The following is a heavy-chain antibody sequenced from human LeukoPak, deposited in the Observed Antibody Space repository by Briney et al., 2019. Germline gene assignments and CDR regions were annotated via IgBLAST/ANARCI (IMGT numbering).Heavy chain of an antibody. D-gene: IGHD1-26*01. V-gene: IGHV4-34*01. CDR2: INHSGST. CDR3: ARLGGSYYWGNTYYMDV. Sequence: SETLSLTCAVYGGSFSGYYWSWIRQPPGKGREWRGEINHSGSTNYNPSLKSRVNISVDTSKNQFSLKLSSVTAADTAVYYCARLGGSYYWGNTYYMDVWGKGTTVTISS. J-gene: IGHJ6*03. CDR1: GGSFSGYY.